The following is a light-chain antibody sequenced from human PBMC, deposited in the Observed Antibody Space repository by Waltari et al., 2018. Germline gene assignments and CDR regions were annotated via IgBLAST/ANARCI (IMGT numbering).Light chain of an antibody. CDR2: EVI. V-gene: IGLV2-23*02. Sequence: QSALPQPASVSGSPGQSITISCPGTSDDIGGHNIVSCYQQDPGKAPKLLIYEVIKRPSGVSVRFSGSKSGNTASLTISGLQPEDESVYYCSSYAGHRSSPYVVFGGGTRLTVL. CDR1: SDDIGGHNI. CDR3: SSYAGHRSSPYVV. J-gene: IGLJ2*01.